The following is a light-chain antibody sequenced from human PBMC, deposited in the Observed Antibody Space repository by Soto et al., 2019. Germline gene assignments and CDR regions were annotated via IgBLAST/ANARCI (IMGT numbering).Light chain of an antibody. CDR1: QSVSSSD. CDR2: GAS. V-gene: IGKV3-20*01. CDR3: QQYGSSLIT. J-gene: IGKJ5*01. Sequence: EIVLTQSPGTLSLSPGERATLSCRASQSVSSSDLAWYQQKPGQAPRLLIYGASSRATGIPDRFSGSGSGTDFTLTLSSMEPEDIAVYYCQQYGSSLITFGQGTRLEIK.